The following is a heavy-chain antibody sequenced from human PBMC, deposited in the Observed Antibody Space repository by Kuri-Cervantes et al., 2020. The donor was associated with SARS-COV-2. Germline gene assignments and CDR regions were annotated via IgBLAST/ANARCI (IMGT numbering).Heavy chain of an antibody. CDR1: GFTFSSYA. CDR2: ISYDGSTK. CDR3: AIAYYEILTGYYDLDY. J-gene: IGHJ4*02. D-gene: IGHD3-9*01. V-gene: IGHV3-30-3*01. Sequence: GGSLRLSCAASGFTFSSYAMHWVRQAPGKGLEWVAVISYDGSTKYYADYVKGRITISRDNSKNTLYLQMNSLRAEYTAVYYCAIAYYEILTGYYDLDYWGQGTLVTVSS.